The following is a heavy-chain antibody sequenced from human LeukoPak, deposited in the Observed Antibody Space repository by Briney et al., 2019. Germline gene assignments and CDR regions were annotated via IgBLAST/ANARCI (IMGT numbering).Heavy chain of an antibody. CDR3: ARERGGNSPFDS. CDR1: GYTFTGYY. J-gene: IGHJ4*02. Sequence: ASVKVSCKTSGYTFTGYYMHWVRQAPGQGLEWMGWINPNSSVTNYAQRFQGRVTMTRDASISAAYMELRWLTSDDTAVYYCARERGGNSPFDSWGQGTLVTVSS. CDR2: INPNSSVT. D-gene: IGHD4-23*01. V-gene: IGHV1-2*02.